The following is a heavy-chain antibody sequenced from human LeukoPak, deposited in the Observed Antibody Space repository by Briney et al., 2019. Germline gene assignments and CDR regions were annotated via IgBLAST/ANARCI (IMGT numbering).Heavy chain of an antibody. J-gene: IGHJ6*03. CDR3: ARDQASLYYYYYYMDV. Sequence: GASVKVSCKASGYTFTSYGISWVRQAPGQGLEWMGWISAYNGNTNYAQKLQGRVTMTTDTSTSTAYMELRSLRSDDTAVYYCARDQASLYYYYYYMDVWGKGTTVTISS. CDR1: GYTFTSYG. CDR2: ISAYNGNT. V-gene: IGHV1-18*01.